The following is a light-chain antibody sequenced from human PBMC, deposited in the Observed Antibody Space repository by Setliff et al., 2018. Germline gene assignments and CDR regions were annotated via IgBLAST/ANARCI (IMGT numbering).Light chain of an antibody. J-gene: IGLJ2*01. CDR3: LSYTSKTTHAL. Sequence: QSGLTQPAAVSGSPGQSITISCTGTSSDVGGYNYVSWYQQHPGKAPKLMIYEVSKRPSGVSDRFSGSKSGNTASLTISGLQAEDEADYYCLSYTSKTTHALFGGGTKVTVL. CDR1: SSDVGGYNY. CDR2: EVS. V-gene: IGLV2-14*01.